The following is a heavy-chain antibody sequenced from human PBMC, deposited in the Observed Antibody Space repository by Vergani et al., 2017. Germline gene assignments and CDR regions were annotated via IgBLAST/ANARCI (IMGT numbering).Heavy chain of an antibody. CDR2: INHSRST. CDR1: GGSFSGYY. CDR3: ARVTGGNSGNFDY. Sequence: QVQLQQWGAGLLKPSETLSLTCAVYGGSFSGYYWSWIRQPPGKGLEWIGEINHSRSTNYNPSLKSRVTISVDTSKNQFSLKLSSVTAADTAVYYCARVTGGNSGNFDYWGQGTLVTVSS. J-gene: IGHJ4*02. D-gene: IGHD4-23*01. V-gene: IGHV4-34*01.